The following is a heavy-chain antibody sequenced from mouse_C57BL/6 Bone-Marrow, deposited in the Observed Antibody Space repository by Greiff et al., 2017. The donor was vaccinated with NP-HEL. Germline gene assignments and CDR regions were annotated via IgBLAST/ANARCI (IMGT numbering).Heavy chain of an antibody. J-gene: IGHJ1*03. CDR2: INPDSSTI. Sequence: DVHLVESGGGLVQPGGSLKLSCAASGIDFSRYWMSWVRRAPGKGLEWIGEINPDSSTINYAPSLKDKFIISRDNAKNTLYLQMSKVRSEDTALYYCARPAYYSNLHWYFDVWGTGTTVTVSS. CDR1: GIDFSRYW. V-gene: IGHV4-1*01. D-gene: IGHD2-5*01. CDR3: ARPAYYSNLHWYFDV.